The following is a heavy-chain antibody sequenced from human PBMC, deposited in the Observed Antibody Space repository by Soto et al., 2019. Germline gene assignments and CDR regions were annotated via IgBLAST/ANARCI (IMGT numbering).Heavy chain of an antibody. CDR3: AKDLYGYFRGTAAGTGAFDI. CDR2: ISGSGGST. D-gene: IGHD6-13*01. CDR1: GFTFSSYA. V-gene: IGHV3-23*01. J-gene: IGHJ3*02. Sequence: GGSLRLSCAASGFTFSSYAMSWVRQAPGKGLEWVSAISGSGGSTYYADSVKGRFTISRDNSKNTLYLQMNSLRAEDTAVYYCAKDLYGYFRGTAAGTGAFDIWGQGTMVTVSS.